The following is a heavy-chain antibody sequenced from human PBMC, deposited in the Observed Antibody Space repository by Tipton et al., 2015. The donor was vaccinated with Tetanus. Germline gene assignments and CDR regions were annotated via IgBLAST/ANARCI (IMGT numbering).Heavy chain of an antibody. J-gene: IGHJ4*02. Sequence: QLVQSGGGVVQPGGSLRISCEASGFIFGDYGIHWVRQAPGKGLEWVAVIWYDGSQKYYGDSVKGRFTLSRDNSRNTLYLQLNSLRVEDTAVYYCATARNKVSITRLQYWGPGTLVTVSS. CDR2: IWYDGSQK. D-gene: IGHD3-10*01. CDR3: ATARNKVSITRLQY. V-gene: IGHV3-33*01. CDR1: GFIFGDYG.